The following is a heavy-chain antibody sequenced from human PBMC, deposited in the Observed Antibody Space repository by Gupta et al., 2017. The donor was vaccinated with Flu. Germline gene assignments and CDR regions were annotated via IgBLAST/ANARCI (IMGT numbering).Heavy chain of an antibody. Sequence: EVQLVESGGGLVQPGRSLRLSCTASGFIFGEFAMSWFRQPPGQGLEWVGFIRSKAHGRTTEYAASVKGRFSISRDESKSIAYLQMNSLKTEDTGVYYWTRDGPHDYGDYAICETWGQGTLRTVS. J-gene: IGHJ5*02. D-gene: IGHD4-17*01. CDR1: GFIFGEFA. V-gene: IGHV3-49*03. CDR2: IRSKAHGRTT. CDR3: TRDGPHDYGDYAICET.